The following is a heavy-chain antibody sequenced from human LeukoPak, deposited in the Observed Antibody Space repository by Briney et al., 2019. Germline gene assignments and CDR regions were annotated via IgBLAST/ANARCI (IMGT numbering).Heavy chain of an antibody. CDR1: GYIFSSYG. V-gene: IGHV1-18*01. J-gene: IGHJ4*02. D-gene: IGHD1-26*01. Sequence: ASVKVSCKASGYIFSSYGISWVRQAPGQGLEWLGWINAYNGNTNYAQKVQGRVTMTTDTSTSTAYMELRSLRSDDTAVFYCAREVGSFDYWGQGTLVTVSS. CDR2: INAYNGNT. CDR3: AREVGSFDY.